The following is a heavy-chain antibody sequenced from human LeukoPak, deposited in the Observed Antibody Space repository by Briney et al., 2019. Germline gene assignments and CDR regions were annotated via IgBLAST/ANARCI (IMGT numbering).Heavy chain of an antibody. D-gene: IGHD2-15*01. CDR3: AKDFGGHYYYYGMDV. J-gene: IGHJ6*04. CDR1: GFTFSSYG. Sequence: GRSLRLSCAASGFTFSSYGMHWVRQAPGKGLEWVAVRSYDGSNKYYADSVKGRFTISRDNSKNTLYLQMNSLRAEDTAVYYWAKDFGGHYYYYGMDVWGKGTTVTVSS. V-gene: IGHV3-30*18. CDR2: RSYDGSNK.